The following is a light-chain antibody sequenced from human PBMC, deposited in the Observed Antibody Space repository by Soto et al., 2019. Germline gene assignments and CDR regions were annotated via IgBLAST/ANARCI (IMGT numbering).Light chain of an antibody. CDR1: QSVSSN. J-gene: IGKJ1*01. CDR3: KQYNNWPPWT. V-gene: IGKV3-15*01. CDR2: GAS. Sequence: EIVMTQSPATLSVSPGERATLSCRASQSVSSNLAWYQQKPGQAPSLLIYGASTRATCIPARFSGSGSGTEFTLTISSLQSEDVAVYYCKQYNNWPPWTFGQGTKVEIK.